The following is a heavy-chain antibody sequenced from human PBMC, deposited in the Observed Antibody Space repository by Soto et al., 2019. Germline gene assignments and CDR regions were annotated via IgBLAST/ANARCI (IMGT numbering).Heavy chain of an antibody. D-gene: IGHD3-22*01. J-gene: IGHJ6*02. Sequence: GSLSLSCAASGFTFSTYWMSWVRQAPGKVLEWVANIKEDGSEKYYVDSVEGRFTISRDNAKNALYLQMTSLRAEDTALYYCARGWGYFDSSGFPYLYAMDVWGQGTTVTVSS. CDR2: IKEDGSEK. CDR1: GFTFSTYW. CDR3: ARGWGYFDSSGFPYLYAMDV. V-gene: IGHV3-7*01.